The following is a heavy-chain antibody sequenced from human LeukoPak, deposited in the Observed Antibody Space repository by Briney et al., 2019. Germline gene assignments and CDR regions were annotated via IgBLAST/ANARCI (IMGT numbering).Heavy chain of an antibody. D-gene: IGHD5-18*01. CDR1: GYTFTGYY. V-gene: IGHV1-2*02. Sequence: ASVKVSCKASGYTFTGYYMHWVRQAPGQGLEWMGWINPNSGGTNYAQKFQGRVTMTRDTSISPAYMELSRLRSDDTAVYYCARYSYGFGTFDYWGQGTLVTVSS. J-gene: IGHJ4*02. CDR2: INPNSGGT. CDR3: ARYSYGFGTFDY.